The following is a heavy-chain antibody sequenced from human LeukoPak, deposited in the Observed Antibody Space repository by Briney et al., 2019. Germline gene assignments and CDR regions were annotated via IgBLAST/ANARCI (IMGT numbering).Heavy chain of an antibody. J-gene: IGHJ4*02. CDR2: INHSGST. Sequence: SETLSLTCAVYGGSFSGYYWSWIRQPPGKGLEWIGEINHSGSTNYNPSLKSRVTISVDTSKNQFSLKLSSVTAADTAVYYCARDGKGGSGSYPGYWGQGTLVTVSS. CDR1: GGSFSGYY. V-gene: IGHV4-34*01. CDR3: ARDGKGGSGSYPGY. D-gene: IGHD3-10*01.